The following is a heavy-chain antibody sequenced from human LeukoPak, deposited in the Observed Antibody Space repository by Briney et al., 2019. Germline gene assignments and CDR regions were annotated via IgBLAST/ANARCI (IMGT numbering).Heavy chain of an antibody. Sequence: SETLSLTCTVSGGSISSYYWSWIRQPPGKGLEWIGYIYYSGSTNYNPSLKSRVTISVDTSKNQFSLKLSSVTAADTAVYYCARLRGTMFNYWGQGTLVTVSS. CDR1: GGSISSYY. V-gene: IGHV4-59*08. J-gene: IGHJ4*02. D-gene: IGHD3-10*01. CDR3: ARLRGTMFNY. CDR2: IYYSGST.